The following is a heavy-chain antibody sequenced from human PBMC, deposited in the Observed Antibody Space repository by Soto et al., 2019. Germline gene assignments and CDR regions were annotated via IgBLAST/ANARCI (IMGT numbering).Heavy chain of an antibody. CDR2: IYYSGST. V-gene: IGHV4-30-4*01. Sequence: PSVTKSLTCAVDGGNIISGCYYWSWKHQPPGKGLEWIGYIYYSGSTYYNPSLKSRVTISVDTSKNQFSLKLSSVTAADTAVYYCARDFYCSGGSCYSGYYGMDVWGQGTTVTVSS. CDR1: GGNIISGCYY. J-gene: IGHJ6*02. CDR3: ARDFYCSGGSCYSGYYGMDV. D-gene: IGHD2-15*01.